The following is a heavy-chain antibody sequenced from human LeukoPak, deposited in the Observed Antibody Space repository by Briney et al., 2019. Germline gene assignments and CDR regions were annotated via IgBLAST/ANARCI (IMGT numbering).Heavy chain of an antibody. CDR1: GFTFSSYA. CDR2: ISGSGGST. CDR3: AKEVGYCTSTTCYGYSDY. V-gene: IGHV3-23*01. J-gene: IGHJ4*02. D-gene: IGHD2-2*01. Sequence: GGSLRLSCGVSGFTFSSYAMSWVRQAPGKGLEWVSGISGSGGSTYYADSVKGRFTISRDNSKNTLYLQMNSLRVEDTAVYYCAKEVGYCTSTTCYGYSDYWGQGTLVTVSS.